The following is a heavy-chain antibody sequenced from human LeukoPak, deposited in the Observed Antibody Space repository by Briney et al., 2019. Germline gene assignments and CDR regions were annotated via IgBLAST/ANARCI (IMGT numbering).Heavy chain of an antibody. CDR3: ARDVPGPLTPAAGTGGY. D-gene: IGHD6-13*01. CDR2: IIPISGTA. V-gene: IGHV1-69*13. CDR1: GGTFSTYG. Sequence: ASVKVSCKASGGTFSTYGINWVRQAPGQGLEWVGGIIPISGTANYAQKFQGRVTITADESTSTAYMELSSLRSEDTSMYYCARDVPGPLTPAAGTGGYWGQGTLVTVSS. J-gene: IGHJ4*02.